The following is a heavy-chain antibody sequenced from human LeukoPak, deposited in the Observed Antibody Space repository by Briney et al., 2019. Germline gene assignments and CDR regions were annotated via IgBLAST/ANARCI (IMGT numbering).Heavy chain of an antibody. CDR2: ISSSSTTI. CDR3: ARDFRGLSWYFDY. Sequence: PGGSLRLSCAAAGFTFKNYNMNWVRQAPGKGLEWVSYISSSSTTIYYADSVKGRFTISRDNAKNSLYPQMNSLRAEDTAVYYCARDFRGLSWYFDYWGQGSLVIVSS. CDR1: GFTFKNYN. V-gene: IGHV3-48*01. D-gene: IGHD3-10*01. J-gene: IGHJ4*02.